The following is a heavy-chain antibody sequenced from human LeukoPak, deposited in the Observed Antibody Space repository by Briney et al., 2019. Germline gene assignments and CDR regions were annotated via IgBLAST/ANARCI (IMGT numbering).Heavy chain of an antibody. CDR2: IESSTANVI. CDR3: ARDLSRYHPSGSPSFDL. D-gene: IGHD3-22*01. Sequence: GGSLRPSCAASGFTFSRYSMNWVRQAPGKGLEWVSYIESSTANVIHYADSVKGRFTISRDDAKNSLFLQMTSLRAGDTAVYYCARDLSRYHPSGSPSFDLWGRGTMVTVSS. CDR1: GFTFSRYS. V-gene: IGHV3-48*01. J-gene: IGHJ3*01.